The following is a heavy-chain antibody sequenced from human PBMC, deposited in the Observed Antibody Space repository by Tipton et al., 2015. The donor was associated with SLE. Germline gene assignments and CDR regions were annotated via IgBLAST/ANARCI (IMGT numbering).Heavy chain of an antibody. Sequence: TLSLTCTVSGASISSHYWSWIRQPPGKGLEWIGYTYYTGGAHYSPSLRNRVTMSLDTSKNQFSLKLSSVTAADTAVYYCARTNLQGSLVDWYFDLWGRGTLVTVSS. J-gene: IGHJ2*01. CDR2: TYYTGGA. CDR3: ARTNLQGSLVDWYFDL. V-gene: IGHV4-59*11. D-gene: IGHD5-24*01. CDR1: GASISSHY.